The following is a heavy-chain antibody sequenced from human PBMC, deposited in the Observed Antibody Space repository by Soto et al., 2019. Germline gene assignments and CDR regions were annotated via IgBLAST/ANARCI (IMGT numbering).Heavy chain of an antibody. D-gene: IGHD5-18*01. V-gene: IGHV4-34*01. CDR3: ARLGYSYGYIGY. CDR2: INHSGST. Sequence: SETLSLTCAVYGRSFSGYYWSWIRQPPGKGLEWIGEINHSGSTNYNPSLKSRVTISVDTSKNQFSLKLSSVTAADTAVYYCARLGYSYGYIGYWGQGTLVTVSS. CDR1: GRSFSGYY. J-gene: IGHJ4*02.